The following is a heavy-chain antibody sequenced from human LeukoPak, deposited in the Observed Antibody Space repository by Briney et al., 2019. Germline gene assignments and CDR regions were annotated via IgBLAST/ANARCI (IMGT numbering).Heavy chain of an antibody. CDR1: GGPISVDY. D-gene: IGHD4-17*01. J-gene: IGHJ4*02. CDR2: IYYTGRT. CDR3: ARVLPHGDFKDY. Sequence: SETLSLTCIVSGGPISVDYWNWIRQAPGKGLEWIGYIYYTGRTKYNPSLASRLTISIDTSKSQFSLRLTSVTAADTAVYYCARVLPHGDFKDYWGQGTLVTVSS. V-gene: IGHV4-59*01.